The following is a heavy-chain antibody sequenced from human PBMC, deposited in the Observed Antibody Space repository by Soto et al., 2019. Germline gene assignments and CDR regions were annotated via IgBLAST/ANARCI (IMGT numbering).Heavy chain of an antibody. V-gene: IGHV2-5*02. D-gene: IGHD4-17*01. CDR2: IYWDDNE. CDR3: VYRDFGDYFFQF. J-gene: IGHJ4*02. Sequence: GLDLEWLALIYWDDNEVYSPSLKNRLTITKDTSKSQVVLTQATVDPVDTATYYCVYRDFGDYFFQFWGQGILVNVSS.